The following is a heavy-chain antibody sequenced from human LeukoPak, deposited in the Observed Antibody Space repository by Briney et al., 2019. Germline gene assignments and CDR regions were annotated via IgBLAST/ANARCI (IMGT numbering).Heavy chain of an antibody. J-gene: IGHJ5*02. V-gene: IGHV4-30-4*08. CDR3: ARGIVVPAAMGFDP. CDR2: IYYSGST. CDR1: GGSISSGDYY. Sequence: PSETLSLTCTVSGGSISSGDYYWSWIRQPPGKGLEWIGYIYYSGSTYYNPSLKSRVTISVDTSKNQFSLKLSSVTAEDTAVYYCARGIVVPAAMGFDPWGQGTLVTVSS. D-gene: IGHD2-2*01.